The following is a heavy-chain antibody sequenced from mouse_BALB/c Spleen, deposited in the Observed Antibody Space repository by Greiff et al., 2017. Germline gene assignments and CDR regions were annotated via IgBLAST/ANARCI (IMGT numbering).Heavy chain of an antibody. CDR2: INPSTGYT. J-gene: IGHJ2*01. V-gene: IGHV1-7*01. D-gene: IGHD2-1*01. CDR3: ARRRGNLYYFDY. CDR1: GYTFTSYW. Sequence: VQLQQSGAELAKPGASVKMSCKASGYTFTSYWMHWVKQRPGQGLEWIGYINPSTGYTEYNQKFKDKATLTADKSSSTAYMQLSSLTSEDSAVYYGARRRGNLYYFDYWGQGTTLTVSS.